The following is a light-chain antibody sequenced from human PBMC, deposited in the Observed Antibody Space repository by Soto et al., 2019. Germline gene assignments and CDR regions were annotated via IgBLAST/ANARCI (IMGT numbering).Light chain of an antibody. J-gene: IGLJ2*01. CDR3: AAWDDSLNGHVV. V-gene: IGLV1-44*01. CDR1: SSNIGSNT. CDR2: SNN. Sequence: LTQPPSASGTPGQRVTISCSGSSSNIGSNTVNWYQQLPGTAPKLLIYSNNQRPSGVPDRFSGSKSGTSASLAISGLQSEDEADYYCAAWDDSLNGHVVFGGGTKVTVL.